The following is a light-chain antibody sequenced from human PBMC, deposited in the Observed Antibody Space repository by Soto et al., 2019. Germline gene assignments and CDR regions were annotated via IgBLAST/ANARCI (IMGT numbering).Light chain of an antibody. J-gene: IGLJ2*01. CDR3: AAWDDSLNGHVV. V-gene: IGLV1-44*01. CDR1: SSNIGSNT. CDR2: SNN. Sequence: LTQPPSASGTPGQRVTISCSGSSSNIGSNTVNWYQQLPGTAPKLLIYSNNQRPSGVPDRFSGSKSGTSASLAISGLQSEDEADYYCAAWDDSLNGHVVFGGGTKVTVL.